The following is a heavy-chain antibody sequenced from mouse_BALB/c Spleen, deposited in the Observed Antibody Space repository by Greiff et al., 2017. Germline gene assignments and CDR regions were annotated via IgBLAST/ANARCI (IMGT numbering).Heavy chain of an antibody. Sequence: EVKLQESGGGLVQPGGSMKLSCVASGFTFSNYWMNWVRQSPEKGLEWVAEIRLKSNNYATHYAESVKGRFTISRDDSKSSVYLQMNNLRAEDTGIYYCTRGYRYDGDDYWGQGTTLTVSS. J-gene: IGHJ2*01. CDR1: GFTFSNYW. V-gene: IGHV6-6*02. CDR2: IRLKSNNYAT. D-gene: IGHD2-14*01. CDR3: TRGYRYDGDDY.